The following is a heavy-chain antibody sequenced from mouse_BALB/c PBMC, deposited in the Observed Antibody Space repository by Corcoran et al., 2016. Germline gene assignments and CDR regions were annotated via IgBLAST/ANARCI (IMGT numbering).Heavy chain of an antibody. CDR1: GYTFTSYV. V-gene: IGHV1S136*01. Sequence: EVQLQQSGPELVKPGASVKMSCKASGYTFTSYVMHWVKQKPGQGLEWIGYVNPYNDGTKYNEKFKGKATLTSDKSSSTAYMELSSLTSEDSAVYYCAREGRRGYFDVWGAGTTFTVSS. CDR2: VNPYNDGT. J-gene: IGHJ1*01. CDR3: AREGRRGYFDV.